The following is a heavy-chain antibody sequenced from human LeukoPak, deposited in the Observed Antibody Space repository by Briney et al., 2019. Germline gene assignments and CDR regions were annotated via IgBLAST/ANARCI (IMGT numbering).Heavy chain of an antibody. CDR3: ARDRLYYSSGWNDY. D-gene: IGHD6-19*01. V-gene: IGHV1-2*02. Sequence: ASVKVSFKASGYTFTGYYMHWVRQAPGQGLAWMGWINPNSGGTNYAQKFQGRVTMTRDTSISTAYMELSRLRSDDTAVYYCARDRLYYSSGWNDYWGQGTLVTVSS. CDR1: GYTFTGYY. J-gene: IGHJ4*02. CDR2: INPNSGGT.